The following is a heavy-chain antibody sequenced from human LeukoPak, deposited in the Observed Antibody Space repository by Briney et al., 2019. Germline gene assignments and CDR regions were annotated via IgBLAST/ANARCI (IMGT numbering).Heavy chain of an antibody. D-gene: IGHD3-10*01. CDR3: ARGVGSGSYLGP. CDR1: GGSFSGYY. V-gene: IGHV4-34*01. J-gene: IGHJ5*02. Sequence: SETLSLTCAVYGGSFSGYYWSWIRQPPGKGLEWIGEINHSGSTNYNPSLKSRVTISVDTSKNQFSLKLSSVTAADTAVYYCARGVGSGSYLGPWGQGTLVTVSS. CDR2: INHSGST.